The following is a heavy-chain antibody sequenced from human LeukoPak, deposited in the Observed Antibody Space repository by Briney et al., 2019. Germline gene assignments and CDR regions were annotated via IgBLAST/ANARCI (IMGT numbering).Heavy chain of an antibody. CDR2: IFPLDSPV. J-gene: IGHJ5*02. CDR3: ARFSGPSLEKNWFDP. CDR1: GYRFSDYW. V-gene: IGHV5-51*01. D-gene: IGHD3-10*01. Sequence: GESLKISCKGSGYRFSDYWIGWVRQMPGKGLEWMGIIFPLDSPVRYSPSLQGPVTISADKSLSTAYLQWSSLEASDTAIYFCARFSGPSLEKNWFDPWGQGTLVTVSS.